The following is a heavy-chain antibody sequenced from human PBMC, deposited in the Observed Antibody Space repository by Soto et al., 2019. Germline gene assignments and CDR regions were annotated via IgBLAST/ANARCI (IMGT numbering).Heavy chain of an antibody. Sequence: QITLKESGPTLVKPTQTLALTCTFSGFSLSTSGVGVGWIRQPPGKALEWLALIYLDADKRYSPSLKSRLTITKDPPNNHLVLTMTNTHPVGPATSYRALRRRGSYFDYWGQGTLVT. CDR1: GFSLSTSGVG. CDR3: ALRRRGSYFDY. V-gene: IGHV2-5*02. CDR2: IYLDADK. D-gene: IGHD2-15*01. J-gene: IGHJ4*02.